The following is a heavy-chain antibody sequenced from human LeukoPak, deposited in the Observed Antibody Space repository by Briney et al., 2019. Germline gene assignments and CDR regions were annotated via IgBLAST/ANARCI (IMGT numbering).Heavy chain of an antibody. CDR1: GYSFSSGYY. CDR2: IYHSGST. J-gene: IGHJ4*02. Sequence: SETLSLTCAVSGYSFSSGYYWGCIRQPPGKGLECFGSIYHSGSTYYNPSFKSRVTISVDTSKNQFSLKLSSVTAADTAVYYCARVPSRGGYEYCFDYWGQGTLVTVSS. D-gene: IGHD5-12*01. CDR3: ARVPSRGGYEYCFDY. V-gene: IGHV4-38-2*01.